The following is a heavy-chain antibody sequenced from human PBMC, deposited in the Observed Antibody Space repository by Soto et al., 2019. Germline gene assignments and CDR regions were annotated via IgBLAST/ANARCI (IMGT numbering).Heavy chain of an antibody. D-gene: IGHD2-15*01. CDR2: IYYSGNT. CDR1: GGSVSSGDYY. V-gene: IGHV4-61*08. CDR3: ARAHIVVVVAASVPSGMDV. J-gene: IGHJ6*02. Sequence: SETLALTCTVSGGSVSSGDYYWSWIRQPPGKGLEWIGYIYYSGNTNYNPSLKSRVIISVDTSKNLFSLKLTSVTAADTAVYYCARAHIVVVVAASVPSGMDVWVQGTTVP.